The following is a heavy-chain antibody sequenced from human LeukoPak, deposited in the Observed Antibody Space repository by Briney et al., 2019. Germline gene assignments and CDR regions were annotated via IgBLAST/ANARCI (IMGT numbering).Heavy chain of an antibody. D-gene: IGHD4-17*01. CDR1: GYTFTGYY. CDR2: INPNSGGT. Sequence: ASVKVSCKASGYTFTGYYMHWVRQAPGQGLEWMGWINPNSGGTNYAQKFQGRVTMTRDTSISTAYLELSRLRSDDTAVYYCAKGRYGDYARPGDWGQGTLVTVSS. V-gene: IGHV1-2*02. CDR3: AKGRYGDYARPGD. J-gene: IGHJ4*02.